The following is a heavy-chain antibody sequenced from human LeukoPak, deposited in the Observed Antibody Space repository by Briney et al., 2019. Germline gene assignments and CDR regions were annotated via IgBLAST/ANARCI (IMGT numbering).Heavy chain of an antibody. CDR2: IIPIFGTA. V-gene: IGHV1-69*13. CDR1: GGTFGSYA. Sequence: GASVKVSCKASGGTFGSYAISWVRQAPGQGLEWMGGIIPIFGTANYAQKFQGRVTITADESTTTAYMELSSLRSDDTAIYYCGLSGNYYYYYMDVWGKGTTVTISS. J-gene: IGHJ6*03. CDR3: GLSGNYYYYYMDV. D-gene: IGHD6-25*01.